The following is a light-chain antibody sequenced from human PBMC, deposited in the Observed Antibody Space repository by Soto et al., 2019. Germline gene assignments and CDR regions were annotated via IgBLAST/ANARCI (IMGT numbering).Light chain of an antibody. CDR1: SSDIGGYNS. CDR3: SSYTDTKSLD. J-gene: IGLJ1*01. CDR2: DVT. V-gene: IGLV2-8*01. Sequence: QSVLTQSPSASGSPGQSVTIFCNGTSSDIGGYNSVSWYQQHPGKAPKVMIYDVTKRPSGVPDRFSGSKSGNTASLNVSALQAEDEADYYCSSYTDTKSLDFGTGTKVTVL.